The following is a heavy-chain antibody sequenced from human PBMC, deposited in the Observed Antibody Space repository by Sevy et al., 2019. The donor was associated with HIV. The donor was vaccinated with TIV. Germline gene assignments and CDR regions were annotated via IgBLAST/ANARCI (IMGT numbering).Heavy chain of an antibody. D-gene: IGHD3-3*01. CDR1: GFTFSSYW. CDR3: ARAYDFWSGYYGTHFDY. Sequence: GGSLRLSCAASGFTFSSYWMHWVRQAPGKGLVWVSRINSDGSSTSYADSVKGRFTISRDNAKNTLYLQMNSLRAEDTAVYYCARAYDFWSGYYGTHFDYWGQGTLVTVSS. CDR2: INSDGSST. J-gene: IGHJ4*02. V-gene: IGHV3-74*01.